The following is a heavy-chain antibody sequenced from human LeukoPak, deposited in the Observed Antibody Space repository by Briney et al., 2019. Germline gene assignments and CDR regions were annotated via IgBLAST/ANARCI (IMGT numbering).Heavy chain of an antibody. Sequence: ASVKVSCKASGYTFSSYGINWVRQAPGQGLEWMGWISAYNWKKNYAQKFQGRVTVTRDTSTSTAYMEVRSLRSDDTAVYFCARDGVPAAVSCPGRFDPWGQGTLVTVSS. D-gene: IGHD2-2*01. J-gene: IGHJ5*02. CDR3: ARDGVPAAVSCPGRFDP. V-gene: IGHV1-18*01. CDR1: GYTFSSYG. CDR2: ISAYNWKK.